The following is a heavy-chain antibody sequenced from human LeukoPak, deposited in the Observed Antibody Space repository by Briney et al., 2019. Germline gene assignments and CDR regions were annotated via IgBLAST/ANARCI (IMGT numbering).Heavy chain of an antibody. CDR1: GGSISSYY. Sequence: SETLSLTCTVSGGSISSYYWSWIRQPPGKGLEWIGYIYYNGSTNYNPSLKSRVTISVDTSKNQFSLKLSSVTAADTAVYYCARGSPYNGFDYWGQGTLVTVS. CDR2: IYYNGST. CDR3: ARGSPYNGFDY. V-gene: IGHV4-59*01. J-gene: IGHJ4*02. D-gene: IGHD1-14*01.